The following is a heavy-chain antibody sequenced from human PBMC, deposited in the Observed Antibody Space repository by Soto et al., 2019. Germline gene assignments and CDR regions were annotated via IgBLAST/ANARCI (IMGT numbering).Heavy chain of an antibody. CDR1: GFTVSSNY. J-gene: IGHJ4*02. D-gene: IGHD6-19*01. V-gene: IGHV3-66*01. CDR2: IYSGGST. CDR3: ATEWLDFSAFDY. Sequence: EVQLVESGGGVVQPGGSLRLSCAASGFTVSSNYMSWVRQAPGKGLEWVSVIYSGGSTYYADSVKGRFTISRDNSNNTLYLPMNSLRAEDTAVYYCATEWLDFSAFDYWGQGTLVTVSS.